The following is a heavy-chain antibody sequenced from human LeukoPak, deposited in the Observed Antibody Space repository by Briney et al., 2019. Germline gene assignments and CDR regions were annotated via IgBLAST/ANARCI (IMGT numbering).Heavy chain of an antibody. J-gene: IGHJ4*02. V-gene: IGHV3-21*01. CDR3: AREANMVRGVGGDY. Sequence: GGSLRLSCAASGFTFGSYSMTWVRQAPGKGLEWVSSISSSSSYIYYADSVKGRFTISRDNAKNSLYLQMNSLRAEDTAVYYCAREANMVRGVGGDYWGQGTLVTVSS. CDR1: GFTFGSYS. D-gene: IGHD3-10*01. CDR2: ISSSSSYI.